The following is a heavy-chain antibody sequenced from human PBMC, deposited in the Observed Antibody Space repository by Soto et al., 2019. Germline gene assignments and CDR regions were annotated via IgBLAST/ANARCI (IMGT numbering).Heavy chain of an antibody. CDR1: GFTFSDYY. CDR2: ISSSGSTI. J-gene: IGHJ6*02. D-gene: IGHD6-19*01. V-gene: IGHV3-11*01. Sequence: PGGSLRLSCAASGFTFSDYYMSWIRQAPGKGLEWVSYISSSGSTIYYADSVKGRFTISRDNAKNSLYLQMNSLRAEDTAVYYCARKPRPYSSGWSPVSYYYGMDVWGQGTTVTVSS. CDR3: ARKPRPYSSGWSPVSYYYGMDV.